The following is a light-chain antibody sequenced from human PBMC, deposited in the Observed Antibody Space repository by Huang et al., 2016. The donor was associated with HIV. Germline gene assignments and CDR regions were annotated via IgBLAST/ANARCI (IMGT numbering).Light chain of an antibody. CDR1: QTVSNNF. Sequence: EIVLTQSPGTLSLSPGERATLSCGASQTVSNNFLAWYKHKPGQAPRLLIYAASSRATGIPDRFSGSGSRRDFKLTISRLEPEDFAVYYCHQYGTSVGTFGPGTKVDVK. J-gene: IGKJ1*01. V-gene: IGKV3-20*01. CDR3: HQYGTSVGT. CDR2: AAS.